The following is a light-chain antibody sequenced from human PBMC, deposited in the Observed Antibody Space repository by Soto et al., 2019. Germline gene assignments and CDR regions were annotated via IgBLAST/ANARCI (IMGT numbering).Light chain of an antibody. CDR1: SSDVGSYNL. CDR2: EGS. V-gene: IGLV2-23*01. CDR3: CSYAGSSTYV. Sequence: QSALTQPASMSGSPGQSITISCTGTSSDVGSYNLVSWYQQHPGKAPKLMIYEGSKRPSGVSNRFSGSKSGNTASLTFSGLQAEDEADYYCCSYAGSSTYVFGTGTKVTVL. J-gene: IGLJ1*01.